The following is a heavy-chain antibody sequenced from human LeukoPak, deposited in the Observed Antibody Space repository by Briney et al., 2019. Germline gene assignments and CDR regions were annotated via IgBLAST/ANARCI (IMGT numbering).Heavy chain of an antibody. J-gene: IGHJ4*02. V-gene: IGHV3-15*01. CDR2: IKSKTDGGTT. Sequence: GGSLRLSCAASGFTFSNAWMSWVRQAPGKGLEWVGRIKSKTDGGTTDYAAPVKGRFTISRDDSKNTLYLQMNSLKTEDTAVYYCTTDWDSRYCSSTSCSDWGQGTLVTVSS. D-gene: IGHD2-2*01. CDR3: TTDWDSRYCSSTSCSD. CDR1: GFTFSNAW.